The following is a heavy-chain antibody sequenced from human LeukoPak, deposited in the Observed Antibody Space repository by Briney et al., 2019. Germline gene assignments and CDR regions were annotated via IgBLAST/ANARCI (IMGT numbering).Heavy chain of an antibody. CDR1: GFTFDDST. CDR3: AKGADYDILTGSYY. CDR2: ISWDGGST. Sequence: GGSLRLSCAASGFTFDDSTMHWVRQAPGKGLEWVSLISWDGGSTYYADSVKGRFTISRDNSKNSLYLQMNSLRTEDTALYYCAKGADYDILTGSYYWGQGTLVTGSS. J-gene: IGHJ4*02. D-gene: IGHD3-9*01. V-gene: IGHV3-43*01.